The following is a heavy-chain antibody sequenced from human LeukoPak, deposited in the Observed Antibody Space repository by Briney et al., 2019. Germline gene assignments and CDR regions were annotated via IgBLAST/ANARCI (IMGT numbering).Heavy chain of an antibody. CDR3: ARGRVHYYGSGSYYGP. V-gene: IGHV4-34*01. CDR1: RGSITRYF. J-gene: IGHJ5*02. Sequence: PSETLSLTCTVSRGSITRYFWTWIRQPPGKGLEWIGEINHSGSTNYNPSLKSRVTISVDTSKNQFSLKLSSVTAADTAVYYCARGRVHYYGSGSYYGPWGQGTLVTVSS. D-gene: IGHD3-10*01. CDR2: INHSGST.